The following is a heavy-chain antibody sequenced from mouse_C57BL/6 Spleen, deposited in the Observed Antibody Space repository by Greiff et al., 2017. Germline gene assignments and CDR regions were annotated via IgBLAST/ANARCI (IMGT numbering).Heavy chain of an antibody. Sequence: EVKLMESGGGLVKPGGSLKLSCAASGFTFSDYGMHWVRQAPEKGLEWVAYISSGSSTIYYADTVKGRFTISRDNAKNTLFLQMTSLRSEDTAMYYCARKAPYSHYFDYWGQGTTLTVSS. J-gene: IGHJ2*01. CDR2: ISSGSSTI. CDR3: ARKAPYSHYFDY. CDR1: GFTFSDYG. D-gene: IGHD2-12*01. V-gene: IGHV5-17*01.